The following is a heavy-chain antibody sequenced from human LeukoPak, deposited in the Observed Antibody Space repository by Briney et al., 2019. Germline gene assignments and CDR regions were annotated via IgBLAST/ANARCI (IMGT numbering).Heavy chain of an antibody. D-gene: IGHD1-26*01. CDR2: ISPSGGAT. CDR1: GYTFSSSY. CDR3: TSGYSNSGND. Sequence: AASLSLSCTPSGYTFSSSYVHWVRHAPGQGLEWMGIISPSGGATTYIQTFQGGVTITKDTTTSTAPMRLGRLTPDATAVYYCTSGYSNSGNDWGQGTLVTVSS. V-gene: IGHV1-46*01. J-gene: IGHJ4*02.